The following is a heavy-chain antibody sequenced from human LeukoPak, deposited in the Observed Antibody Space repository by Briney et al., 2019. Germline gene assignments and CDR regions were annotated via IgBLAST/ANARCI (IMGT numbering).Heavy chain of an antibody. CDR1: GFTFSSYA. J-gene: IGHJ6*03. V-gene: IGHV3-30*04. CDR3: ARDPQWLPYYYYYYMDV. Sequence: GGSLRLSCAASGFTFSSYAIHWVRQAPGKGLEWVAVISYDGSNKYYADSVKGRFTISRDNSKNTLYLQMNSLRAEDTAVYYCARDPQWLPYYYYYYMDVWGKGTTVTVSS. D-gene: IGHD6-19*01. CDR2: ISYDGSNK.